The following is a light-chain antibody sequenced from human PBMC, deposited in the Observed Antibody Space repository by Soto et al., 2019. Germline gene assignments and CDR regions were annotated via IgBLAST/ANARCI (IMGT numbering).Light chain of an antibody. Sequence: PMTHSPASLSVSVLPRVTLTCPASQSISTWWAWYQQRPGKAPNLLIYDASTLESGVPSRFSGSGSGTHFTFTITSLQSDDFAIYYCQQYKTYSKTFGQGTKV. CDR3: QQYKTYSKT. CDR2: DAS. CDR1: QSISTW. V-gene: IGKV1-5*01. J-gene: IGKJ1*01.